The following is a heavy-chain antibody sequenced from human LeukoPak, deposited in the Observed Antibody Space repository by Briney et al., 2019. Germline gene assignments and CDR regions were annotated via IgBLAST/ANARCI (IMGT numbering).Heavy chain of an antibody. CDR3: ARTRDSGSSDV. Sequence: SETLSLTCTVSGGSFSSGGYYWSWIRQHPGKGLEWIGYISYSGNTYYNPSLKSRVTISVDTSKNQFSLKLSSVTAADTAVYYCARTRDSGSSDVWGQGTLVTVSS. V-gene: IGHV4-31*03. CDR2: ISYSGNT. D-gene: IGHD3-10*01. CDR1: GGSFSSGGYY. J-gene: IGHJ4*02.